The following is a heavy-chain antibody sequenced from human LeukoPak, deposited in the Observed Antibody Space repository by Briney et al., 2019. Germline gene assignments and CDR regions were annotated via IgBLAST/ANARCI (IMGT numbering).Heavy chain of an antibody. D-gene: IGHD1-7*01. CDR1: GGSISSGGYY. CDR3: ARDRTTSLTYYYYGMDV. V-gene: IGHV4-31*03. Sequence: PSQTLSLTCTVSGGSISSGGYYWSWIRQHPGKGLEWIGYIYYSGSTYYNPSLKSRVTISVDTSKNQFSLKLSSVTAADTAVYYCARDRTTSLTYYYYGMDVWGQGTTVTVSS. J-gene: IGHJ6*02. CDR2: IYYSGST.